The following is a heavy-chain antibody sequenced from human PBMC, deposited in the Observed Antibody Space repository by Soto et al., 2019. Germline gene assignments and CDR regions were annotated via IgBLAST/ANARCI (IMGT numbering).Heavy chain of an antibody. CDR3: AKARARHYYDSSGFPINDY. V-gene: IGHV3-23*01. D-gene: IGHD3-22*01. CDR2: ISGSGGST. CDR1: GFTFSSYA. J-gene: IGHJ4*02. Sequence: PGGSLRLSCAASGFTFSSYAMSWVRQAPGKGLEWVSAISGSGGSTYYADSVKGRFTISRDNSKNTLYLQMNSQRVEDTAVYYCAKARARHYYDSSGFPINDYWGQGTLVTVSS.